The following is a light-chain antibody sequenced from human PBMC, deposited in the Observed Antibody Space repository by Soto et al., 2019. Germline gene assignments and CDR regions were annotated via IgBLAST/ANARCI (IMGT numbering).Light chain of an antibody. J-gene: IGKJ2*01. CDR3: QQYDNVPYT. V-gene: IGKV1-33*01. Sequence: DIQITQSPSPLSASVGDRVTITCQASQGISSHLNWYQQNPGKAPKLLIYEASNLETGVPSRFRGSGSGTYFTFTISSLQPEDFATFYCQQYDNVPYTFGQGTKLEIK. CDR2: EAS. CDR1: QGISSH.